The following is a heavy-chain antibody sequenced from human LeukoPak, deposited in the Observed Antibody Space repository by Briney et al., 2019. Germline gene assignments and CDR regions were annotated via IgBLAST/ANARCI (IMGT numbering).Heavy chain of an antibody. CDR2: ISSSSSYI. J-gene: IGHJ1*01. D-gene: IGHD1-26*01. CDR3: ARDLGDLIVGGEYFQH. V-gene: IGHV3-21*01. Sequence: GGSLRLSCAASGFTFSTYSMNWVRQAPGKGLEWVLSISSSSSYIHYADSVKGRFTISRDNAKNSLHLQMNSLRAEDTAVYYCARDLGDLIVGGEYFQHWGQGTLVTVSS. CDR1: GFTFSTYS.